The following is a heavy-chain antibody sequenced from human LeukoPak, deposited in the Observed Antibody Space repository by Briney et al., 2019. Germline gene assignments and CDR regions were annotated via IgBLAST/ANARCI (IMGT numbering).Heavy chain of an antibody. Sequence: GGSLRLSCAASGFTFSSYSMNWVRQAPGKGLEWVSAISSSSSYIYYADSVKGRFTISRDNAQNSLYLRMNSLRAEDTAVYYCARDGRPSPLWGQGTLVTVSS. CDR3: ARDGRPSPL. V-gene: IGHV3-21*01. CDR1: GFTFSSYS. CDR2: ISSSSSYI. D-gene: IGHD1-26*01. J-gene: IGHJ4*02.